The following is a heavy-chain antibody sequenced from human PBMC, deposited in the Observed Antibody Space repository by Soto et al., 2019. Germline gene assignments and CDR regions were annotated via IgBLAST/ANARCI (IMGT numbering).Heavy chain of an antibody. D-gene: IGHD3-10*01. CDR3: AKDRMGAGVRGYFDY. Sequence: QVQLVEAGGGVVQPGRSLRRSCAASGFTFSSYGMHWVRQAPGKGLEWLAVIIDDGSTKYYADSVKGRFTISRDNSKSTLYLQMNSLRAEDTAVYYCAKDRMGAGVRGYFDYWGQGTLVTVSS. V-gene: IGHV3-30*18. CDR2: IIDDGSTK. J-gene: IGHJ4*02. CDR1: GFTFSSYG.